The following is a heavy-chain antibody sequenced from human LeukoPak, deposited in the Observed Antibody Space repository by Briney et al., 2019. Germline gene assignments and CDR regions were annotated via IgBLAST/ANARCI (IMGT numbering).Heavy chain of an antibody. CDR2: MNPNSGNT. D-gene: IGHD3-10*01. V-gene: IGHV1-8*02. CDR3: ARDIYYGSGSLGY. CDR1: GYTFTGYY. Sequence: ASVKVSCTASGYTFTGYYMHWVRQAPGQGLERMGWMNPNSGNTGYAQKFQGRVTMTRNTSISTAYMELSSLRSEDTAVYYCARDIYYGSGSLGYWGQGTLVTVSS. J-gene: IGHJ4*02.